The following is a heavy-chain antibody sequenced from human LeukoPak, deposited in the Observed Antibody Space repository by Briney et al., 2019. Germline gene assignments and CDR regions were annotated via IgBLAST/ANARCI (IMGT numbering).Heavy chain of an antibody. CDR1: GYTFTSYD. CDR2: MNPNSGNT. V-gene: IGHV1-8*03. CDR3: ARVGPPPNWFDP. J-gene: IGHJ5*02. Sequence: ASVKVSCKASGYTFTSYDINWVRQATGQGPEWMGWMNPNSGNTGYAQKFQGRVTITRNTSISTAYMELSSLRSEDTAVYYCARVGPPPNWFDPWGQGTLVTVSS. D-gene: IGHD1-14*01.